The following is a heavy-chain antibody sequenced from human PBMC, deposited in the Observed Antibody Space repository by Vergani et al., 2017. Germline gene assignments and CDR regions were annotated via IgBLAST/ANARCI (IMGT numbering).Heavy chain of an antibody. J-gene: IGHJ4*02. Sequence: EVQLVESGGGLVQPGGSLRLSCAASGFTFSSYWMSWVRQAPGKGLEWVANIKQDGSEKYYVDSVKGRFTISRDNAKNSLYLQRNSLRAEDTAVYYCARELYYYDSSGYYYQPCFDYWGQGTLVTVSS. CDR2: IKQDGSEK. CDR1: GFTFSSYW. CDR3: ARELYYYDSSGYYYQPCFDY. V-gene: IGHV3-7*03. D-gene: IGHD3-22*01.